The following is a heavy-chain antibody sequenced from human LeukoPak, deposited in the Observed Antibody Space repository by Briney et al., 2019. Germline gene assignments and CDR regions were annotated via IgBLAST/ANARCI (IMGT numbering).Heavy chain of an antibody. CDR3: AKVEGASKASVY. Sequence: GGSLRLSCAASGFTFSSYAMSWVRQAPGKGLEWVSAISGSDGSTYYADSVKGRFTISRDNSKNTLYLQMYSLRAEDTAVYYCAKVEGASKASVYWGQGALVTVSS. V-gene: IGHV3-23*01. J-gene: IGHJ4*02. CDR2: ISGSDGST. CDR1: GFTFSSYA. D-gene: IGHD1-1*01.